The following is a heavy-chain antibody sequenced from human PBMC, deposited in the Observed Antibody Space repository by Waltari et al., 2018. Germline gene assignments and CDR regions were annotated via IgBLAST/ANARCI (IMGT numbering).Heavy chain of an antibody. V-gene: IGHV3-53*02. J-gene: IGHJ6*02. D-gene: IGHD1-1*01. CDR2: IYSGGVT. CDR3: ARGTSQLFYGLDI. CDR1: GLSVNANY. Sequence: EVQLAETGGGLIQPGGSLRLSCPASGLSVNANYMTWVRQAPGKGLQWVSLIYSGGVTYYADFVQGRFTIARDKYKNTLYLQMNSLRAEDSAVYYCARGTSQLFYGLDIWGQGTTVTVSS.